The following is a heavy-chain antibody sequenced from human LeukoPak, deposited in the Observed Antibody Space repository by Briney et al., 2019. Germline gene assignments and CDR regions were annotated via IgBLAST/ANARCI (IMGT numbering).Heavy chain of an antibody. CDR3: ARDPNANWFDP. J-gene: IGHJ5*02. D-gene: IGHD4/OR15-4a*01. CDR1: GCTFTSYY. CDR2: INPSGGST. Sequence: ASVKVSCKASGCTFTSYYMHWVRQAPGQGLEWMGIINPSGGSTSYAQKFQGRVTMTRDTSTSTVYMELSSLRSEDTAVYYCARDPNANWFDPWGQGTLVTVSS. V-gene: IGHV1-46*01.